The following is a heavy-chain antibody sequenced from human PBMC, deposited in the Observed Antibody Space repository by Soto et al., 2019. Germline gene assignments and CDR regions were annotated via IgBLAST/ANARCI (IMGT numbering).Heavy chain of an antibody. V-gene: IGHV1-69*02. CDR2: IIPILNIA. J-gene: IGHJ5*01. CDR1: GGTFSSYP. Sequence: QVQLVQSGAEVKKPGSSVKVSCKASGGTFSSYPISWVRQAPGQGLEWMGRIIPILNIANYAQKFQGRVTLTADKSTNTADMELSSLRSVDTAVYYCVRRGAATDSLSGCDRWGQGPVVNVSS. D-gene: IGHD2-21*01. CDR3: VRRGAATDSLSGCDR.